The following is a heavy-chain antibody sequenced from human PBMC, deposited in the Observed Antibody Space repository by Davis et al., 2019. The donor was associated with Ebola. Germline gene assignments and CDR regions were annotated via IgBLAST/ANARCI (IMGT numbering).Heavy chain of an antibody. J-gene: IGHJ6*03. V-gene: IGHV3-7*01. D-gene: IGHD2-2*01. CDR3: ARVYCSSTSCFYYYYYYMDV. CDR2: INQYGTEK. CDR1: GFSFSSYW. Sequence: PGGSLRLSCAASGFSFSSYWMSWVRQAPGKGLEWVANINQYGTEKYYVDSVKGRFSISRDNARNSLYLQMNSLRDEDTAVYYCARVYCSSTSCFYYYYYYMDVWGKGTTVTVSS.